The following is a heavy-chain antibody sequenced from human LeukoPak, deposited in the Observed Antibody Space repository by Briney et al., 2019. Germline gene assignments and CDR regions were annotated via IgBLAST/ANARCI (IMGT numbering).Heavy chain of an antibody. J-gene: IGHJ1*01. CDR1: GCSFPSYG. D-gene: IGHD2-2*01. V-gene: IGHV1-18*04. CDR3: ATLWTDLRYCSGTICSEGKYCEH. CDR2: ISAYNGNT. Sequence: GASVKVSCKTSGCSFPSYGISWVRQAPGQGLEWMGWISAYNGNTNYAQKAQGRITMTTDITRNTAYMELKSLRSDDTAGYYCATLWTDLRYCSGTICSEGKYCEHWGQGTLITVSS.